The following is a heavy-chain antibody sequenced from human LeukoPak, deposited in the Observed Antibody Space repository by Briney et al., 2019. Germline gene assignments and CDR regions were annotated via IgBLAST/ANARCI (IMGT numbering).Heavy chain of an antibody. Sequence: GGSLRLSCAASGFTFSSYAMSWVRQAPGKGLEWLSYISASGSSISYADSVKGRFTISRDNAKNSQDLQMSSLTSEDTAVYFCATDYHGSGTFDYWGQGTLVTVSS. CDR3: ATDYHGSGTFDY. V-gene: IGHV3-48*04. CDR1: GFTFSSYA. D-gene: IGHD3-10*01. CDR2: ISASGSSI. J-gene: IGHJ4*02.